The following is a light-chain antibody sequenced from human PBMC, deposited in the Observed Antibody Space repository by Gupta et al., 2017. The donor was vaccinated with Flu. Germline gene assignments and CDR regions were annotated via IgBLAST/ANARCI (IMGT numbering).Light chain of an antibody. J-gene: IGLJ2*01. Sequence: SYVLTQPASVSVAPGPTATITCGGANLGSQAVHWYHQKPAQAPVLVVLYDSGRPSGIPERFLCSTSGNTATPQTNSVEAGEEADDYCHESDRSSVKVVFGGGTKITVL. CDR2: YDS. V-gene: IGLV3-21*02. CDR3: HESDRSSVKVV. CDR1: NLGSQA.